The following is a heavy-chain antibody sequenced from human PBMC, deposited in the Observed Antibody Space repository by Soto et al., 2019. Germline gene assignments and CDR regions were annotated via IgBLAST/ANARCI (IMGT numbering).Heavy chain of an antibody. CDR2: INPNSGGT. V-gene: IGHV1-2*04. Sequence: ASVKVSCKASGYTFTGYYMHWARQAPGQGLEWMGWINPNSGGTNYAQKFQGWVTMTRDTSISTAYMELSRLRSDDTAVYYCARDHYYDSSGYYYSGFDYWGQGALVTVSS. D-gene: IGHD3-22*01. J-gene: IGHJ4*02. CDR3: ARDHYYDSSGYYYSGFDY. CDR1: GYTFTGYY.